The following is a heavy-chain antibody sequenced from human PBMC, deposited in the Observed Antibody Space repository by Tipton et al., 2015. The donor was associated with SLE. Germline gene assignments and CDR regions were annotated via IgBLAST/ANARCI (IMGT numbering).Heavy chain of an antibody. CDR2: IYPGDSDT. J-gene: IGHJ4*02. D-gene: IGHD1-26*01. Sequence: QLVQSGAAVKKPGESLKISCKASGYTFANQWIGWVRQMPGKGLEWMGIIYPGDSDTRYSPSFQGQVTISADTSINVAYLQWSSLEASDTAVYYCARRFSGTCFDYWGQGTLVTVSS. V-gene: IGHV5-51*03. CDR1: GYTFANQW. CDR3: ARRFSGTCFDY.